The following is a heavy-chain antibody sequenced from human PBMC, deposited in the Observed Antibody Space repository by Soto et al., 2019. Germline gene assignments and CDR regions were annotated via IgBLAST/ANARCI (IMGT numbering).Heavy chain of an antibody. CDR1: GGSLSSSSYY. V-gene: IGHV4-39*01. CDR2: IYYSGST. D-gene: IGHD3-10*01. Sequence: SLTCTVSGGSLSSSSYYWGWIRQPPGKGLEWIGSIYYSGSTYYNPSLKSRVTISVDTSKNQFSLKLSSVTAADTAVYYCARMSCELLWFGESFCKNWFDPWGQGTLVTVSS. J-gene: IGHJ5*02. CDR3: ARMSCELLWFGESFCKNWFDP.